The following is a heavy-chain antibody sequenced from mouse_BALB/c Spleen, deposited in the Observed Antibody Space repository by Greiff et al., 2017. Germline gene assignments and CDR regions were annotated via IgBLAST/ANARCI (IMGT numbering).Heavy chain of an antibody. J-gene: IGHJ4*01. CDR2: IWAGGST. V-gene: IGHV2-9*02. D-gene: IGHD2-10*02. Sequence: QVQLKESGPGLVAPSQSLSITCTVSGFSLTSYGVHWVRQPPGKGLEWLGVIWAGGSTNYNSALMSRLSISKDNSKSQVFLKMNSLQTDDTAMYYCARGRYGNYYYAMDYWGQGTSVTVSS. CDR1: GFSLTSYG. CDR3: ARGRYGNYYYAMDY.